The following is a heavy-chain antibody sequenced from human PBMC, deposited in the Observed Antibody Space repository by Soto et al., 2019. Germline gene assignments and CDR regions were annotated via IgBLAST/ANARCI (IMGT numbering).Heavy chain of an antibody. Sequence: QSQTLSLTCAISGDSVSSNSAAWNWIRQSPSRGLEWLGRTYYRSKWYNDYAVSVKSRITINPDTSKNQFSLQLNSVTPEDTAVYYCARVYSGSPTYYYYGMDVWGQGTTVTVSS. CDR1: GDSVSSNSAA. D-gene: IGHD1-26*01. J-gene: IGHJ6*02. CDR3: ARVYSGSPTYYYYGMDV. CDR2: TYYRSKWYN. V-gene: IGHV6-1*01.